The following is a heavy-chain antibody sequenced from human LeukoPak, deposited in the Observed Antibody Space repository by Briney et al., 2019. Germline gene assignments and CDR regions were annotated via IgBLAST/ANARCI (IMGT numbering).Heavy chain of an antibody. CDR2: IYTSGST. Sequence: SETLSLTCTVSGGSISSYYWSWIRQPAGKGLEWIGRIYTSGSTNYNPSLKSRVTMSVDTSKNQFSLKLSSVTAADTAVYYCARGGYDFWSGYLYFDYWGQGTLVTVSS. J-gene: IGHJ4*02. CDR3: ARGGYDFWSGYLYFDY. CDR1: GGSISSYY. D-gene: IGHD3-3*01. V-gene: IGHV4-4*07.